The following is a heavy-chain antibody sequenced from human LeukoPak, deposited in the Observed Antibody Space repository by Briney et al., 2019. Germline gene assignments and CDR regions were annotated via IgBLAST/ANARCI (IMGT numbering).Heavy chain of an antibody. CDR3: AGSYDFWSGRDFDY. D-gene: IGHD3-3*01. CDR1: GGSISSYY. J-gene: IGHJ4*02. Sequence: SETLSLTCTVSGGSISSYYWSWIRQPPWKGLEWIGYIYYSGSTNYNPSLKSRVTISVDTSKNQFSLKLSSVTAADTAVYYCAGSYDFWSGRDFDYWGQGTLVTVSS. V-gene: IGHV4-59*01. CDR2: IYYSGST.